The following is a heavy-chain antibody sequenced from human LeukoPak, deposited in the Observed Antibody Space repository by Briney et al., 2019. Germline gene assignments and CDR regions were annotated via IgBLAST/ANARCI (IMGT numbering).Heavy chain of an antibody. CDR1: GGSISNFY. V-gene: IGHV4-59*12. D-gene: IGHD6-13*01. J-gene: IGHJ4*02. CDR2: IYYSGST. Sequence: SETLSLTCTVSGGSISNFYWSWIRQPPGKGLEWIGYIYYSGSTNYNPSLKSRVTMSVDTSKNQFSLKLSSVTAADTAVYYCARDPVGGAAASSPVLDYWGQGTLVTVSS. CDR3: ARDPVGGAAASSPVLDY.